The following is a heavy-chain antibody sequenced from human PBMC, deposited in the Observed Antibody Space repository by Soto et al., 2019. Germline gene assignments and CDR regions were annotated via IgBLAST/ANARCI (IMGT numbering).Heavy chain of an antibody. V-gene: IGHV3-23*01. CDR2: ISDNGGNT. CDR3: AKLYWNPRYFDY. J-gene: IGHJ4*02. Sequence: GGSLRLSCFASGFTFSTVAMTWVRQAPGKGLEWVSSISDNGGNTDYADSVRGRFTLSRDNSKNTLYLQMNHLKAEDTAVYYCAKLYWNPRYFDYWGQGARVTVSS. CDR1: GFTFSTVA. D-gene: IGHD1-1*01.